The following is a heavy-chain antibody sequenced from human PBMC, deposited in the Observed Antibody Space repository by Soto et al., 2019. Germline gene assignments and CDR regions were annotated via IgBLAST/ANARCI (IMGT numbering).Heavy chain of an antibody. V-gene: IGHV3-23*01. CDR2: ISGSGGST. D-gene: IGHD3-3*01. CDR1: GFTFSSYA. CDR3: ATSDYDFWSGTYGMDV. Sequence: EVQLLESGGGLVQPGGSLRLSCAAYGFTFSSYAMSWVRQAPGKGLEWVSAISGSGGSTYYADSVKGRFTISRDNSKNTLYLQMNSLRAEDMAVYYCATSDYDFWSGTYGMDVWGQGTTVTVSS. J-gene: IGHJ6*02.